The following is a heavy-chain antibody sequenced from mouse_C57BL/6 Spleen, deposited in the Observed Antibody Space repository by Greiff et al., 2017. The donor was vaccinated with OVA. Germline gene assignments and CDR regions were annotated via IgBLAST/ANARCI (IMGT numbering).Heavy chain of an antibody. CDR3: ARDLRFIVTTRWDY. V-gene: IGHV5-4*01. J-gene: IGHJ4*01. CDR2: ISDGGSYT. Sequence: EVKLVESGGGLVKPGGSLKLSCAASGFTFSSYAMSWVRQTPEKRLEWVATISDGGSYTYYPDNVKGRCTISRDNAKNNLYMQMSHLKSEDTAMYYCARDLRFIVTTRWDYWGQGTSVTVSS. CDR1: GFTFSSYA. D-gene: IGHD2-5*01.